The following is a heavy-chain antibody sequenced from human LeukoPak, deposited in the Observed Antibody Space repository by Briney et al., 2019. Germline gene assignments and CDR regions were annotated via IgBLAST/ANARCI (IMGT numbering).Heavy chain of an antibody. Sequence: ASVKVSCKASGYTFSRYYIHWVRQAPGQGLEWMGIINPRDGSITYAQKFQGRVTMTRDTSTSTVYMDLSSLRSDDTAVYYRARGDFDWSEPVFAFDIWGQGTMVTVSS. CDR1: GYTFSRYY. CDR2: INPRDGSI. J-gene: IGHJ3*02. V-gene: IGHV1-46*01. CDR3: ARGDFDWSEPVFAFDI. D-gene: IGHD3-9*01.